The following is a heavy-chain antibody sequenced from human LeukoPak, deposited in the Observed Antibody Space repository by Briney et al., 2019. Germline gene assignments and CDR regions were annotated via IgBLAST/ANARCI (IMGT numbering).Heavy chain of an antibody. CDR1: GFTFSNYW. Sequence: GGSLRLSCAASGFTFSNYWMHWVRQAPGKGLVWVSRINTEGSSTSYADSVKGRFTISRDNAKNTLYLQMNSLRAEDTAVYYCAREGSSSEYFQYWGQGTLVTVSS. D-gene: IGHD6-6*01. J-gene: IGHJ1*01. CDR3: AREGSSSEYFQY. CDR2: INTEGSST. V-gene: IGHV3-74*01.